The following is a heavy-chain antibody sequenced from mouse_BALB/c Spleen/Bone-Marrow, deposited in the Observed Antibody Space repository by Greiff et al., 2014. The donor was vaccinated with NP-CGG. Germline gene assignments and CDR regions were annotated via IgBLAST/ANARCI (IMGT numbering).Heavy chain of an antibody. V-gene: IGHV1-54*03. D-gene: IGHD4-1*01. J-gene: IGHJ2*01. Sequence: ESGAELVRPGTSVKVSCKASGYAFTNYLIEWVKQRPGQGLEWIGVINPGSGATNYNENFKGKATLAADKSSSTPYMQLSSLTSDDSAVYFCARRLTGTLYFDYWGQGTTLTVSS. CDR1: GYAFTNYL. CDR2: INPGSGAT. CDR3: ARRLTGTLYFDY.